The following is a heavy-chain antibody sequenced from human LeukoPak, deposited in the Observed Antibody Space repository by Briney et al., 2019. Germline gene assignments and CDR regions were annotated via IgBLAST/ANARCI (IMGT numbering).Heavy chain of an antibody. J-gene: IGHJ4*02. CDR2: INSNGYYI. D-gene: IGHD3-22*01. CDR1: GFTFSTFS. CDR3: ARDERYDSSGYPFDY. Sequence: GGSLRLSCAASGFTFSTFSMNWVRQAPGKGLEWVSSINSNGYYIYYADSVEGRFTISRDNAKNSLYLQMNSLRAEDTAVYYCARDERYDSSGYPFDYWGQGTLVTVSS. V-gene: IGHV3-21*04.